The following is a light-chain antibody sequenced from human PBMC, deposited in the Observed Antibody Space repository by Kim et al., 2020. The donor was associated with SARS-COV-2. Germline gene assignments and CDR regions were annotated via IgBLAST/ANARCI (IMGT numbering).Light chain of an antibody. Sequence: QAVVTQEPSLTVSPGGTVTLTCGSSTGAVTSAHFPYWFQHKPGQAPNTLIYDITEGHSLTPARFSGSLLGDKAALTLSGAQPEDEADYYCLLFYSGVRVFGGGTQLTVL. CDR3: LLFYSGVRV. CDR2: DIT. V-gene: IGLV7-46*01. J-gene: IGLJ3*02. CDR1: TGAVTSAHF.